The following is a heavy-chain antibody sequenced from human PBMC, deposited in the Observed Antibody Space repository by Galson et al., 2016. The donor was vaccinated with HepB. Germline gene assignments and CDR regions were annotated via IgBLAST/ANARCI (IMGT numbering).Heavy chain of an antibody. CDR1: GYTFRSYG. J-gene: IGHJ4*02. D-gene: IGHD2-2*01. V-gene: IGHV1-18*01. CDR3: ARTYLDYYFDY. Sequence: SVKVSCKASGYTFRSYGISWVRQAPGQGLEWMGWISTYNGDTNYAQKFQGRLTMTTDTSTTTAYIYMELRSRRSDDTAVYYCARTYLDYYFDYWGQGTLVTVSS. CDR2: ISTYNGDT.